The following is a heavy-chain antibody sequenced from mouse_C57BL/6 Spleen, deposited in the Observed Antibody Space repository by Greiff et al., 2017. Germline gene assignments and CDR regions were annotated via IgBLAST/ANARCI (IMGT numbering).Heavy chain of an antibody. CDR2: ISSGGSYT. CDR3: ANYYGSSWFAY. CDR1: GFTFSSYG. D-gene: IGHD1-1*01. J-gene: IGHJ3*01. Sequence: EVKLEESGGDLVKPGGSLKLSCAASGFTFSSYGMSWVRQTPDKRLEWVATISSGGSYTYDPDRVKGRFTISRDNAKNTLYLQMSSLKSEDTAMYYCANYYGSSWFAYWGQGTLVTVSA. V-gene: IGHV5-6*02.